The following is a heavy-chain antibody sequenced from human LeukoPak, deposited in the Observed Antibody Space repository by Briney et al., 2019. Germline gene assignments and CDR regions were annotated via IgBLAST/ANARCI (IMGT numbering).Heavy chain of an antibody. V-gene: IGHV3-30*02. CDR2: IRYDGSNK. CDR3: AKAGLRFLEWLVDY. CDR1: GFTFSSYG. J-gene: IGHJ4*02. Sequence: PGGSLRLSCAASGFTFSSYGMHWVRQAPRKGLEWVAFIRYDGSNKYYADSVKGRFTISRDNSKNTLYLQMNSLRAEDTAVYYCAKAGLRFLEWLVDYWGQGTLVTVSS. D-gene: IGHD3-3*01.